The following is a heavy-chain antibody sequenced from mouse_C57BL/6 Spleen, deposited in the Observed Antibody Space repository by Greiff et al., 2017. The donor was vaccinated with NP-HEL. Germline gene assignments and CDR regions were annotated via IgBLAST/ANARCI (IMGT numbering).Heavy chain of an antibody. CDR2: INYDGSST. CDR1: GFTFSDYY. J-gene: IGHJ2*01. CDR3: ARGGSYYYGSSYYFDY. V-gene: IGHV5-16*01. D-gene: IGHD1-1*01. Sequence: EVQLVESEGGLVQPGSSMKLSCTASGFTFSDYYMAWVRQVPEKGLEWVANINYDGSSTYYLDSLKSRFIISRDNAKNILYLQMSSLKSEDTATYYCARGGSYYYGSSYYFDYWGQGTTLTVSS.